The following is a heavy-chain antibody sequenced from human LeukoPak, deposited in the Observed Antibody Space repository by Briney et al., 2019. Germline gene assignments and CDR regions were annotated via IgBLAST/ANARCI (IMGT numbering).Heavy chain of an antibody. CDR3: ARPAYCGGNCYYFPDY. J-gene: IGHJ4*02. V-gene: IGHV4-59*01. CDR1: GGSISSYY. CDR2: IYYSGST. Sequence: SPSETLSLTCTVSGGSISSYYWSWIRQPPGKGLEWIGYIYYSGSTNYNPSLKSRVTISVDTSKNQFSLRLSSVTAADTAVYYCARPAYCGGNCYYFPDYWGQGTLVTVSS. D-gene: IGHD2-21*02.